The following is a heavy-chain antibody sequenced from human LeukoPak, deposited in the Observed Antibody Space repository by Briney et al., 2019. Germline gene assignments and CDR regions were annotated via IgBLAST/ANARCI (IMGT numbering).Heavy chain of an antibody. V-gene: IGHV3-30*04. CDR2: ISYDGSNK. D-gene: IGHD1-26*01. J-gene: IGHJ4*02. CDR1: GFTFNNYS. Sequence: GGSLRLSCAASGFTFNNYSMHWVRQAPGKGLEWVAVISYDGSNKYYADSVKGRFTISRDNSKNTLYLQMNSLRAEDTAVYYCARDKSSGAYDYWGQGTLVTVSS. CDR3: ARDKSSGAYDY.